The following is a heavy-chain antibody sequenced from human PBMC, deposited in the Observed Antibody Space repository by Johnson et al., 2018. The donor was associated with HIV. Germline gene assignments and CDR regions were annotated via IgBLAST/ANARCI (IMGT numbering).Heavy chain of an antibody. V-gene: IGHV3-30*18. J-gene: IGHJ3*02. D-gene: IGHD3-16*01. CDR3: AKGGSLGGFDI. Sequence: QVQLVESGGGLVQPGGSLRLSCAASGFTFSSYWMSWVRQAPGEGLEWVAVISFDGNNKYYTNSVKGRFTVSRDNSKNTLYLQMNSLRPEDTALYYCAKGGSLGGFDIWGQGTLVTVSS. CDR1: GFTFSSYW. CDR2: ISFDGNNK.